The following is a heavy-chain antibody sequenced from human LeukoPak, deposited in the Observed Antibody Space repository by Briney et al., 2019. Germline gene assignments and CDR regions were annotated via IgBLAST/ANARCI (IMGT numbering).Heavy chain of an antibody. CDR3: AREGRSSGPPVDY. CDR1: GFTFSSYA. D-gene: IGHD6-19*01. V-gene: IGHV3-30-3*01. Sequence: GGSLRLSCAASGFTFSSYAMHWVRQAPGKGLEWVAVISYDGSNKYYADSVKGRFTISRDNSKNTLYLQMNSLRAEDTAVYYCAREGRSSGPPVDYWGQGTLVTVSS. CDR2: ISYDGSNK. J-gene: IGHJ4*02.